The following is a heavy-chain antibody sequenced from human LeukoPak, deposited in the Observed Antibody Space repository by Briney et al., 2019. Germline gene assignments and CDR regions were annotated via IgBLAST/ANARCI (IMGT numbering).Heavy chain of an antibody. V-gene: IGHV4-59*01. D-gene: IGHD6-13*01. J-gene: IGHJ4*02. CDR3: ARDSGSSHPTAFDY. CDR1: GGSISSYY. Sequence: SETLSLTCTVSGGSISSYYWSWIRQPPGKGLEWIGYIYYSGSTNYNPSLKSRVTISVDTSKNQFSLKLSSVTAADTAVYYCARDSGSSHPTAFDYWGQGTLVTVSS. CDR2: IYYSGST.